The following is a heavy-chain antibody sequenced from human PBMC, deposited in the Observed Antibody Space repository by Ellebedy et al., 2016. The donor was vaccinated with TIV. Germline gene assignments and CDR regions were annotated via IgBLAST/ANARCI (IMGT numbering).Heavy chain of an antibody. CDR1: GFTFSSYA. Sequence: GESLKISCAASGFTFSSYAMNWVRQAPGRGLEWVSGITGSGGSTDYADSVKGRFTISRDNSKNTLYLPMTSLRADDTAVYYCAKVGRIDYHFYYMDVWGTGTTVTVSS. CDR3: AKVGRIDYHFYYMDV. CDR2: ITGSGGST. J-gene: IGHJ6*03. V-gene: IGHV3-23*01. D-gene: IGHD3-16*02.